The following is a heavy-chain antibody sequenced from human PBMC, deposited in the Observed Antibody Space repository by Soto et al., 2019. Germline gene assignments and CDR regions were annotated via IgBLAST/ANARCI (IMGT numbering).Heavy chain of an antibody. D-gene: IGHD3-10*01. J-gene: IGHJ4*02. CDR3: ARHVLGSAEARDLRFGESPDY. CDR1: GGSISSSSYY. V-gene: IGHV4-39*01. Sequence: PSETLSLTCTVSGGSISSSSYYWGWIRQPPGKGLEWIGSIYYSGSTYYNPSLKSRATISVDTSKNQFSLKLSSVTAADTAVYYCARHVLGSAEARDLRFGESPDYWGQGTLVTVSS. CDR2: IYYSGST.